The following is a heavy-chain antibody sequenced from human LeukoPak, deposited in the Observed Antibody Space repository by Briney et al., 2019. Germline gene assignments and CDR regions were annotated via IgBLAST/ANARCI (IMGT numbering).Heavy chain of an antibody. D-gene: IGHD3-22*01. CDR1: GGTYSSYA. CDR3: ARSSVLDTMIVVGPFDY. Sequence: SVKVSCKASGGTYSSYAISWVRQAPGQGLEWMGGIIPIFGTANYAQKFQGRVTITTDESTSTAYMELSSLRSEDTAVYYCARSSVLDTMIVVGPFDYWGQGTLVTVSS. J-gene: IGHJ4*02. V-gene: IGHV1-69*05. CDR2: IIPIFGTA.